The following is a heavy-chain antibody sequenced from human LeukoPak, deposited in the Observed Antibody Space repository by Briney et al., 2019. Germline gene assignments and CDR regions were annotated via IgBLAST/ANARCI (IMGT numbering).Heavy chain of an antibody. J-gene: IGHJ4*02. V-gene: IGHV1-46*01. CDR2: INPSGVST. CDR1: GYTFTSYY. D-gene: IGHD1-7*01. Sequence: ASVKVSCKASGYTFTSYYMHWVRQAPGQGLEWMGIINPSGVSTSYAQKFQGRVTMTRDMSTSTVYMELSSLRSEDTAVYYCAREAGTTDGAFDYWGQGTLVTVSS. CDR3: AREAGTTDGAFDY.